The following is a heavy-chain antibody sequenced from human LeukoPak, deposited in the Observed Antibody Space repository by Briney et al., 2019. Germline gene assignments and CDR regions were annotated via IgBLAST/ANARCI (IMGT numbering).Heavy chain of an antibody. V-gene: IGHV3-21*06. J-gene: IGHJ4*02. CDR3: ARDTRQTSVTNFDS. CDR2: ISSGGNYK. Sequence: GGSLRISCATSGFTFSSYAMDGVRQAPGKGLEWVSSISSGGNYKYYGDSVWGRFTISRDDAKNSLYLEMNSLRAEDTAVYYCARDTRQTSVTNFDSWGQGTLVIVS. D-gene: IGHD4-17*01. CDR1: GFTFSSYA.